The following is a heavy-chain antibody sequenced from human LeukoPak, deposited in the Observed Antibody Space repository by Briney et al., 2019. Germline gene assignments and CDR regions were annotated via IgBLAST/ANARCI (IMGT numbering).Heavy chain of an antibody. CDR2: ISYDGDNK. CDR3: ARAAYSSTWYSRYFDL. Sequence: GGSPGLSCAASGLTFSRYVMIWVRQAPGKGLQWVSTISYDGDNKYYVDSVKGRFTISRDNSKNTLYLQMNSLRAEDTAVYYCARAAYSSTWYSRYFDLWGRGTLVTVSS. V-gene: IGHV3-30*04. CDR1: GLTFSRYV. J-gene: IGHJ2*01. D-gene: IGHD6-13*01.